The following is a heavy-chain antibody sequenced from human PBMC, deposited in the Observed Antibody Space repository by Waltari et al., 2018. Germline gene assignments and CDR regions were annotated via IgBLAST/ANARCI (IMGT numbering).Heavy chain of an antibody. D-gene: IGHD2-15*01. CDR1: GYSISSGYY. V-gene: IGHV4-38-2*01. J-gene: IGHJ4*02. CDR3: ARQGSYCSGGSCYYFDY. Sequence: QVQLQESGPGLVKPSETLSLTCAVSGYSISSGYYWGWIRQPPRKGLEWIGSIYHSGSTYYNPSLKSRVTISVDTSKNQCSLKLNSVTAADTAVYYCARQGSYCSGGSCYYFDYWGQGTLVTVSS. CDR2: IYHSGST.